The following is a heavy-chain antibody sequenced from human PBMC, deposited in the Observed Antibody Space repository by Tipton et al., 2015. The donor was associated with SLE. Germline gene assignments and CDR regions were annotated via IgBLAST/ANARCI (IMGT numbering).Heavy chain of an antibody. D-gene: IGHD3-16*01. Sequence: LRLSCTVSGCSISSGSYYWSWIRPPAGKGLEWIGRIYTSGSTNYNPSLKSRVTMSVDTSKNQFSLKLSSVTAADTAVDYCARGGAYYYYGMDVWGQGTTVTVSS. CDR2: IYTSGST. CDR1: GCSISSGSYY. V-gene: IGHV4-61*02. J-gene: IGHJ6*02. CDR3: ARGGAYYYYGMDV.